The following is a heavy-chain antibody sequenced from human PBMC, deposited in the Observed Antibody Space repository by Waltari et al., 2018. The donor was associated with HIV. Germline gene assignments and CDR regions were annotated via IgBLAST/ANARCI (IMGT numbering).Heavy chain of an antibody. D-gene: IGHD6-13*01. CDR1: GFSLSTSGMG. Sequence: QVTLRESGPVLVKPTQTLTLTCTFSGFSLSTSGMGVSWMRQPPGKALDWIARVAWDEDKWYSKSLTTRLPISKDTAKNQVVPKMTNMDPVYAATYYCARINRPAADTSYFAHWGHGTLVTVSS. CDR3: ARINRPAADTSYFAH. J-gene: IGHJ4*01. V-gene: IGHV2-70*10. CDR2: VAWDEDK.